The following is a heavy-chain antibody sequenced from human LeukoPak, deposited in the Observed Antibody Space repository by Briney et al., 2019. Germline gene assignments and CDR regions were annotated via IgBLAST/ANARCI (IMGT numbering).Heavy chain of an antibody. CDR3: ARGGPRMITFGGVIVDTPLNY. CDR2: ISAYNGNT. CDR1: GYTFTSYG. Sequence: ASVKVSCKASGYTFTSYGISWVRQAPGQGLEWMGWISAYNGNTNYAQKLQGRVTMTTDTSTSTAYMELRSLRSDDTAVYYRARGGPRMITFGGVIVDTPLNYWGQGTLVTVSS. J-gene: IGHJ4*02. D-gene: IGHD3-16*02. V-gene: IGHV1-18*01.